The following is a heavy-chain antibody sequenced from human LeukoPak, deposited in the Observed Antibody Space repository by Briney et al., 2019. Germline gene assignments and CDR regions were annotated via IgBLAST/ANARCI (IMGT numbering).Heavy chain of an antibody. J-gene: IGHJ3*02. CDR2: TYYRSKWYN. Sequence: SQTLSLTCAISGDSVSGNSAAWNWIRQSPSRGLEWLGRTYYRSKWYNDYAVSVKSRITINPDTSKNQFSLKLSSVTAADTAVYYCARDRAHYDILTGYFPDAFDIWGQGTMVTVSS. CDR1: GDSVSGNSAA. D-gene: IGHD3-9*01. CDR3: ARDRAHYDILTGYFPDAFDI. V-gene: IGHV6-1*01.